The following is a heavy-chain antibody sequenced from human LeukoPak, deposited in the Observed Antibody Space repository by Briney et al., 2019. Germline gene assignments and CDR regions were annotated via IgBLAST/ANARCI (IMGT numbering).Heavy chain of an antibody. CDR3: ARGRSNYYGMDV. D-gene: IGHD1-26*01. Sequence: SETLSLTCAVYGGSFSGYYWSWIRQPPGKGLEWIGEINHSGSTYYNPSLKSRVTMSVDTSKNLFSLKVSSVTAADTAVYYCARGRSNYYGMDVWGQGTTVTVSS. CDR1: GGSFSGYY. CDR2: INHSGST. V-gene: IGHV4-34*01. J-gene: IGHJ6*02.